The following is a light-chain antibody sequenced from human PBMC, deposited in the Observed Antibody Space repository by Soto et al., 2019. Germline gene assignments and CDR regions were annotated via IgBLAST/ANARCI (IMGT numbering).Light chain of an antibody. CDR1: NIGGKS. CDR3: QVWGSNADPYVV. CDR2: NDG. Sequence: SYELTQPPSVSVAPGKTARITCGGNNIGGKSVHWYQLKPGQAPVLIIYNDGDRPSGIPERFSGSNSWNTATLTVSWVEAGDEADYYCQVWGSNADPYVVFGGGTKVTVL. J-gene: IGLJ2*01. V-gene: IGLV3-21*04.